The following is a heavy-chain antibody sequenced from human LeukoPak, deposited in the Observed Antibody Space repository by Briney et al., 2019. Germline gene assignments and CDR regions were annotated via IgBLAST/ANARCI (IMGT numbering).Heavy chain of an antibody. V-gene: IGHV3-21*01. CDR1: GFTFSDYS. CDR2: ITSSSNYI. D-gene: IGHD3-16*01. CDR3: ARDWAWGGFDH. J-gene: IGHJ4*02. Sequence: GGSLRLSCAASGFTFSDYSMNWVRQAPGKGLEWVSSITSSSNYIYYADSVKGRFTISRDNARNTLYLQMDSLRVDDTAVYYCARDWAWGGFDHWGQGTLVTVSS.